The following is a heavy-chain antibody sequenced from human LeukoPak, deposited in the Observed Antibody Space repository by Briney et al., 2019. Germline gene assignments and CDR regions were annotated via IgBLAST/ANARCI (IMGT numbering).Heavy chain of an antibody. CDR1: GGTFSSYA. J-gene: IGHJ4*02. CDR2: INAGNGST. Sequence: ASVKVSCKASGGTFSSYAISWVRQAPGQRLEWMGWINAGNGSTKYSQKFQGRVTITRDTSASTAYMELSSLRSEDTAVYYCARDRVVLWFGELPHFDYWGQGTLVTVSS. V-gene: IGHV1-3*01. D-gene: IGHD3-10*01. CDR3: ARDRVVLWFGELPHFDY.